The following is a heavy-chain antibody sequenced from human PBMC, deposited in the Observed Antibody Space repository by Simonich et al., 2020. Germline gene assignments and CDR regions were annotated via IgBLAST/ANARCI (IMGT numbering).Heavy chain of an antibody. CDR3: AKRSGVSITGTFDY. CDR2: ISGVGGST. Sequence: EVQLLESGGGLVQPGGSLRLSCAASGFTFSSYAMSWVRQAPGKGRGWVAAISGVGGSTSDADPVKGRFTISRDNSKNTLYLQMNSLRAEDTAVYYCAKRSGVSITGTFDYWGQGTLVTVSS. J-gene: IGHJ4*02. V-gene: IGHV3-23*01. CDR1: GFTFSSYA. D-gene: IGHD1-7*01.